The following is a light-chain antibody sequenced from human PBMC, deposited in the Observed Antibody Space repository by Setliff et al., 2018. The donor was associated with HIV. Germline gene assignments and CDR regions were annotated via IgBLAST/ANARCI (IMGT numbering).Light chain of an antibody. CDR1: SSDIGAYNF. J-gene: IGLJ1*01. CDR2: EVT. CDR3: CSYAGSYAFV. V-gene: IGLV2-8*01. Sequence: QSVLTQPPSASGSPGQSVTISRTGTSSDIGAYNFVSWYQQHPGRAPKLMIYEVTKRPSGVPDRFSGSKSGNTASLTVSGLQAEDEADYYCCSYAGSYAFVFGTGTKVTVL.